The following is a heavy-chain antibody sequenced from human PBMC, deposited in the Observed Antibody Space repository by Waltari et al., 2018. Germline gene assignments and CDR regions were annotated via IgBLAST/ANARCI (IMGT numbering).Heavy chain of an antibody. D-gene: IGHD7-27*01. CDR3: ATGPPLWGAAFDV. Sequence: QVQLVQDAAAVKKPGSSVRVSCKASGGPFGSYTINWVRPAPGQGLAWLGRISPKLGITNYIQSLQGRVTIDEDKSTNTVYMDLSRLTSEDTAVYYCATGPPLWGAAFDVWGQGTAVTVSS. CDR1: GGPFGSYT. J-gene: IGHJ3*01. V-gene: IGHV1-69*04. CDR2: ISPKLGIT.